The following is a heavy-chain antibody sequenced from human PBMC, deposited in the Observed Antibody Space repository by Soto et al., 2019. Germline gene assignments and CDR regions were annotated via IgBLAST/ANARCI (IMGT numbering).Heavy chain of an antibody. CDR3: ASMTSGYSYAYDY. D-gene: IGHD5-18*01. V-gene: IGHV5-10-1*01. CDR1: GYSFTSYW. Sequence: GESLKISCKGSGYSFTSYWISWVRQMPGKGLEWMGRIDPSDSYTNYSPSFQGHVAISADNSISTAYLQWSSLKASDTAIYYCASMTSGYSYAYDYWGQGTLVTVSS. J-gene: IGHJ4*02. CDR2: IDPSDSYT.